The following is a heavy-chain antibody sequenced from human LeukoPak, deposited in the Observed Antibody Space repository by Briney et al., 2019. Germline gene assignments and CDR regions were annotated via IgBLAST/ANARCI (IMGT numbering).Heavy chain of an antibody. CDR1: GYTFTSNY. CDR2: IYPRDGNT. V-gene: IGHV1-46*01. Sequence: ASVKVSCKASGYTFTSNYIHWVRQAPGQGLEWMGMIYPRDGNTSYAQKFQGRVTVTRDTSTSTVHMELSGLRSEDTAVYYCARGSGYYWEFDYWGQGTLVTVSS. D-gene: IGHD3-3*01. CDR3: ARGSGYYWEFDY. J-gene: IGHJ4*02.